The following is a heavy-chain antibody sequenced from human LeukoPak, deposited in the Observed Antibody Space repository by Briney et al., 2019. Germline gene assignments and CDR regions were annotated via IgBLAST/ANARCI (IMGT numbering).Heavy chain of an antibody. CDR3: ARDNLGTMIEGGAFDI. CDR1: GFTFSSFT. D-gene: IGHD3-22*01. J-gene: IGHJ3*02. Sequence: GGSLRLSCAASGFTFSSFTMNWARQVPGKGLEWISYISLGNSTMFYADSVKGRFTISRDNAKNSLYLQMNSLRDDDTAVYYCARDNLGTMIEGGAFDIWGQGTMVTVSS. V-gene: IGHV3-48*02. CDR2: ISLGNSTM.